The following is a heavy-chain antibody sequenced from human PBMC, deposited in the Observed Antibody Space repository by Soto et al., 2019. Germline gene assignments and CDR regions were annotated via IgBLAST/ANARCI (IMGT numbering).Heavy chain of an antibody. J-gene: IGHJ6*02. CDR3: ARGLGYCSSTSCYLENHYYYYGMDV. CDR1: GFTFSDHY. V-gene: IGHV3-72*01. CDR2: TRNKANSYTT. D-gene: IGHD2-2*01. Sequence: GGSLRLSCAASGFTFSDHYMDWVRQAPGKGLEWVGRTRNKANSYTTEYAASVKGRFTISRDDSKNSLYLQMNSLKTEDTAVYYCARGLGYCSSTSCYLENHYYYYGMDVWGQGTTVTVSS.